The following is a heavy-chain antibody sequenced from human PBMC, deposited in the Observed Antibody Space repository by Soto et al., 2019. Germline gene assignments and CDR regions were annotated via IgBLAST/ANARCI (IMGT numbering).Heavy chain of an antibody. D-gene: IGHD3-22*01. V-gene: IGHV3-30-3*01. CDR2: ISYDGSNK. J-gene: IGHJ4*02. Sequence: SLRLSCAASGFTFSTFAMHWVRQAPGKGLDWVAVISYDGSNKYYADSVKGRFTISRDNSKNTLYLQMNSLRAEDTAVYYCARDPAGGSGYYYLFDYWGQGTLVTVSS. CDR1: GFTFSTFA. CDR3: ARDPAGGSGYYYLFDY.